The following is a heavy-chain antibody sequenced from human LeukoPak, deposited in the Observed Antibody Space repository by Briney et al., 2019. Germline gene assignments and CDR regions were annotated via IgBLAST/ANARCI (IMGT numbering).Heavy chain of an antibody. CDR2: IYYSGST. CDR3: ARGDVVVPAAITGLGYFQH. J-gene: IGHJ1*01. V-gene: IGHV4-31*03. Sequence: PSQTLSLTCTVSGGSISSGGYYWSWIRQHPGKGLEWIGYIYYSGSTYYNPSLKSRVTISADTSKNQFSLRLSSVTAADTAVYYCARGDVVVPAAITGLGYFQHWGQGTLVTVSS. CDR1: GGSISSGGYY. D-gene: IGHD2-2*02.